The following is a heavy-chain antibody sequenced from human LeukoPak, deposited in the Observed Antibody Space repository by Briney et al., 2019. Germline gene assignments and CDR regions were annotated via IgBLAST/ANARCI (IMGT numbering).Heavy chain of an antibody. CDR1: GGSISSGGYY. Sequence: SETLPLTCTVSGGSISSGGYYWSWIRQHPGKGLEWIGYIYYSGSTYYNPSLKSRVTISVDTSKNQFSLKLSSVTAADTAVYYCARDYGPHYLDYWGQGTLVTASS. CDR3: ARDYGPHYLDY. J-gene: IGHJ4*02. D-gene: IGHD3-10*01. CDR2: IYYSGST. V-gene: IGHV4-31*03.